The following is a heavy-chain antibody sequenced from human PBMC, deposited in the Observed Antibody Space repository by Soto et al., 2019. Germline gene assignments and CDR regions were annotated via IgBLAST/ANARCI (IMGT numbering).Heavy chain of an antibody. CDR1: GFTFSDFY. V-gene: IGHV3-11*01. D-gene: IGHD1-1*01. CDR2: ISSGSTNI. J-gene: IGHJ4*02. CDR3: ARDRNAAGSDY. Sequence: QVQLVESGGGLVKPGGSLRLSCAASGFTFSDFYMSWIRQAPGKGLKWISYISSGSTNIFYADSVKGRFTVSRDNAKNSVYLQMDSLRAEDTAVYYCARDRNAAGSDYWGQGTLVTVSS.